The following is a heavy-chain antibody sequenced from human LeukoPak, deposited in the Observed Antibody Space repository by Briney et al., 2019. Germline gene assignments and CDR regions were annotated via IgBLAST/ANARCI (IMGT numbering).Heavy chain of an antibody. CDR1: GYTFTSYG. J-gene: IGHJ4*02. CDR3: ARAESYYYDSSGYYDY. CDR2: ISAYNGNT. Sequence: ASVKVSCMASGYTFTSYGISWVRQAPGQGLEWMGWISAYNGNTNYAQKLQGRVTMTTDTSTSTAYMELRSLRSDDTAVYYCARAESYYYDSSGYYDYWGQGTLVTVSS. V-gene: IGHV1-18*01. D-gene: IGHD3-22*01.